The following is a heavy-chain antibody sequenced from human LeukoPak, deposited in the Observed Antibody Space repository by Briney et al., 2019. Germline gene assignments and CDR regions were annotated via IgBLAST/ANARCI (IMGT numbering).Heavy chain of an antibody. CDR2: IDPNTGGT. J-gene: IGHJ6*02. CDR1: GYTFTNYY. Sequence: GASVKVSCKTSGYTFTNYYIHWVRQAPGQGLEWMGRIDPNTGGTKSAKNFQGRVTMTRDTSISTAYMALSRLRSDDTAVYYCARGGGMDVWGQGTTVTVSS. V-gene: IGHV1-2*06. D-gene: IGHD3-16*01. CDR3: ARGGGMDV.